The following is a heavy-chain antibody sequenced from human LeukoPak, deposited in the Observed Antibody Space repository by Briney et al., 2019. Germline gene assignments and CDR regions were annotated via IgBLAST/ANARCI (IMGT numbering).Heavy chain of an antibody. CDR2: IRFDENNK. V-gene: IGHV3-30*02. J-gene: IGHJ4*02. CDR1: GFTFTNYG. D-gene: IGHD3-10*01. Sequence: GGSLRLSCAASGFTFTNYGMHWVRQAPGKGLEWVAFIRFDENNKCYADSMKGRFTISRDNSKNILYLQMNSLQAEDTAVYYCAKDITRFGDRRPFDSWGQGTLVTVSS. CDR3: AKDITRFGDRRPFDS.